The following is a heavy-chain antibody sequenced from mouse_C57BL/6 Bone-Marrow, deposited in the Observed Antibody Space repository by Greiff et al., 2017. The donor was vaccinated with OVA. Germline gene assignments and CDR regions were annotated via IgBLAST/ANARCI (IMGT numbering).Heavy chain of an antibody. Sequence: EVKVVESGGGLVKPGGSLKLSCAASGFTFSSYAMSWVRQTPEKRLEWVATISDGGSYTYYPDNVKGRVTISRDNAKNNLYRQMSHLKSEDTAMYYCARDSNYAMDYWGQGTSVTVSS. D-gene: IGHD1-1*01. CDR3: ARDSNYAMDY. V-gene: IGHV5-4*01. CDR1: GFTFSSYA. J-gene: IGHJ4*01. CDR2: ISDGGSYT.